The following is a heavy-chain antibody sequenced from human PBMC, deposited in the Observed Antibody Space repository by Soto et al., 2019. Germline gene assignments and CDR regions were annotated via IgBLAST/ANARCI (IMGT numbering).Heavy chain of an antibody. D-gene: IGHD3-10*01. Sequence: PSETLSLTCAVYGGSFSGYYWSWIRQPPGKGLEWIGEINHSGSTNYNPSLKSRVTISVDTSKNQFSLKLSSVTAADTAVYYCARATMVRGVIRGYYYYYGMEVWGQGTTVTVSS. CDR1: GGSFSGYY. J-gene: IGHJ6*02. CDR3: ARATMVRGVIRGYYYYYGMEV. V-gene: IGHV4-34*01. CDR2: INHSGST.